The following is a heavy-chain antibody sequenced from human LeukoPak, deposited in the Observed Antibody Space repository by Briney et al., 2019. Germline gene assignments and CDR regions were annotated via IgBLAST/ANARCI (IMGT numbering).Heavy chain of an antibody. CDR1: GGSFSGYY. J-gene: IGHJ5*02. CDR2: INHSGST. Sequence: PSETLSLTCAVYGGSFSGYYWSWIRQPPGKGLEWIGEINHSGSTNYNPSLKSRVTISVDTSKNQFSLKLSSVTAADTAVYYCARHIGMTTVTTDNWFDPWGQGTLVTVSS. V-gene: IGHV4-34*01. CDR3: ARHIGMTTVTTDNWFDP. D-gene: IGHD4-17*01.